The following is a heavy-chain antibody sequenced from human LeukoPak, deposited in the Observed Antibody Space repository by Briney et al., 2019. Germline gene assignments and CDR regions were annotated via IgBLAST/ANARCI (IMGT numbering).Heavy chain of an antibody. J-gene: IGHJ4*02. Sequence: SETLSLTCAVYGGSFSGYYWSWIRQPPGKGLEWIGEINHSGSTNYNPSLKSRVTISVDTSKNQFSLKLSSVTAADTAVYYCASRGYCSGGSCYGHWGQGTLVTVSS. V-gene: IGHV4-34*01. CDR1: GGSFSGYY. CDR3: ASRGYCSGGSCYGH. D-gene: IGHD2-15*01. CDR2: INHSGST.